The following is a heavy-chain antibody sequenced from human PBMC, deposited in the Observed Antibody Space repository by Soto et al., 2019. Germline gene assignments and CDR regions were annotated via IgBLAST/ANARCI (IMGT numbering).Heavy chain of an antibody. Sequence: QVQLQQWGAGLLKPSETLSLTCAVYGGSFSGYYWSWIRQPPGKGLEWIGEINHSGSTNYNPSLRSRVTISVDTSKNQFSLKLSSVTAADTAVYYCARAEEGGLWARNWFDPWGQGTLVTVSS. D-gene: IGHD2-15*01. CDR2: INHSGST. V-gene: IGHV4-34*01. CDR1: GGSFSGYY. J-gene: IGHJ5*02. CDR3: ARAEEGGLWARNWFDP.